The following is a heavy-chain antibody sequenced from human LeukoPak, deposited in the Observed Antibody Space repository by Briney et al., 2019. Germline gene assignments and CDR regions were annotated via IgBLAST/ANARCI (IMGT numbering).Heavy chain of an antibody. CDR3: ARDDDYDFWSGFVDY. CDR2: IWYDGSNK. V-gene: IGHV3-30-3*01. CDR1: GFTFSSYA. J-gene: IGHJ4*02. Sequence: GRSLRLSCAASGFTFSSYAMHWVRQAPGKGLEWVAVIWYDGSNKYYADSVKGRFTVSRDNSKNTLYLQMNSLRAEDTAVYYCARDDDYDFWSGFVDYWGQGTLVTVSS. D-gene: IGHD3-3*01.